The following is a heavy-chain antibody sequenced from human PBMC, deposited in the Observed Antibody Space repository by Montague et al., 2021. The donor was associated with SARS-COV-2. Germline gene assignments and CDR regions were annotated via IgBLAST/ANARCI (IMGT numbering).Heavy chain of an antibody. D-gene: IGHD3-3*01. Sequence: SETLSLTCTVSGGSIDSYYWSWLRQPPGKGLEWIGYIYYRGTTNYNPSLESRVTISVDTSKNQFSPKMNSVSAADTAVYYCARGQVTIFGVLIMLPAAGALDNWGRGTMVSVSS. CDR2: IYYRGTT. J-gene: IGHJ3*02. V-gene: IGHV4-59*12. CDR3: ARGQVTIFGVLIMLPAAGALDN. CDR1: GGSIDSYY.